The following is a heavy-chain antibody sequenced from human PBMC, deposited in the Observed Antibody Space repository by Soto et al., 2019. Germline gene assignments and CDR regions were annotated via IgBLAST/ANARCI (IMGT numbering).Heavy chain of an antibody. J-gene: IGHJ6*02. V-gene: IGHV4-59*01. Sequence: SETLSLTCTVSGGSISSYYWSWIRQPPGKGLEWIGYIYYSGSTNYNPSLKSRVTISVDTSKNQFSLKLSSVTAADTAVYYCARGKRPEWLLSDYYYGMDVWGQGTTVTV. CDR2: IYYSGST. CDR1: GGSISSYY. CDR3: ARGKRPEWLLSDYYYGMDV. D-gene: IGHD3-3*01.